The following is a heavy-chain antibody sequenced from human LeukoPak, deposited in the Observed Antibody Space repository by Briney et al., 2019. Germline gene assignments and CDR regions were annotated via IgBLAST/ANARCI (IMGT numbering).Heavy chain of an antibody. CDR3: ARDPPRDSSGYYFARMDY. V-gene: IGHV1-69*04. CDR1: GYTFTSYG. Sequence: GASVKVSCKASGYTFTSYGISWVRQAPGQGLEWMGRIIPILGIANYAQKFQGRVTITADKSTSTAYMELSSLRSEDTAVYYCARDPPRDSSGYYFARMDYWGQGTLVTVSS. J-gene: IGHJ4*02. D-gene: IGHD3-22*01. CDR2: IIPILGIA.